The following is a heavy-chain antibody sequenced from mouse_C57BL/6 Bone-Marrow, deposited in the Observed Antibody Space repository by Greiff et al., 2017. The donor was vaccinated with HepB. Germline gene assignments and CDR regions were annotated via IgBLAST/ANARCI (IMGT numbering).Heavy chain of an antibody. CDR2: IHPNSGIT. J-gene: IGHJ2*01. Sequence: QVQLQQPGAELVKPGASVKLSCKASGYTFTSYWMHWVKQRPGQGLEWIGMIHPNSGITNYNEKFKSKATLTVDKSSSTAYMQLSSLTSEDSAVYYCARWAGLPFDYWGQGTTLTVSS. D-gene: IGHD2-4*01. V-gene: IGHV1-64*01. CDR3: ARWAGLPFDY. CDR1: GYTFTSYW.